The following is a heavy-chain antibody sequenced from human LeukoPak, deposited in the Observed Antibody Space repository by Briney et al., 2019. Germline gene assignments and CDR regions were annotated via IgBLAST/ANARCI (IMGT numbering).Heavy chain of an antibody. J-gene: IGHJ5*02. CDR2: ISGASDKT. CDR3: ARVWSGPNVGRDWFDP. Sequence: GGSLRLSCAASGFTFSSYAMSWFRQAPGKGLEWVASISGASDKTFHADSVKGRFTISSDNSERTPYLQMNSLRGDDTAVYFCARVWSGPNVGRDWFDPWGQGTLVIVSS. V-gene: IGHV3-23*01. CDR1: GFTFSSYA. D-gene: IGHD3-16*01.